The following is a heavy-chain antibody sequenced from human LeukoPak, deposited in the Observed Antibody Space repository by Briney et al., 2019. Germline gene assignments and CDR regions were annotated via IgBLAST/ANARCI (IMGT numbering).Heavy chain of an antibody. CDR2: ISTYNGDT. Sequence: ASVKVSCKASGYTFTIYGISWVRQAPGQGLEWMGWISTYNGDTNYAQKFQGRVTMTTDTSTSTAYMELRSLGSDDTAVYYCARDGSYGRSGYPDFDHWGQGALVAVSS. V-gene: IGHV1-18*01. D-gene: IGHD3-22*01. J-gene: IGHJ4*02. CDR3: ARDGSYGRSGYPDFDH. CDR1: GYTFTIYG.